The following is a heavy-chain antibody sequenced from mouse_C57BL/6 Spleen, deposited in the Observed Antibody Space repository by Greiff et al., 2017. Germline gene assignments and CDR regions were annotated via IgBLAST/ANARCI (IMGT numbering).Heavy chain of an antibody. CDR1: GYSITSGYY. J-gene: IGHJ4*01. CDR2: ISYDGSN. D-gene: IGHD6-2*01. Sequence: EVKVEESGPGLVKPSQSLSLTCSVTGYSITSGYYWNWIRQFPGNKLEWMGYISYDGSNNYNPSLKNRISITRDTSKNQFFLKLNSVTTEDTATYYCARDLWYYAMDYWGQGTSVTVSS. V-gene: IGHV3-6*01. CDR3: ARDLWYYAMDY.